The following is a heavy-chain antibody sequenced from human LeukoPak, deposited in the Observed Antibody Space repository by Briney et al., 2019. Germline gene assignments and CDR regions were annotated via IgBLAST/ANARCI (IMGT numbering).Heavy chain of an antibody. Sequence: PSETLSLTCTVSGGSISSGGYYWSWIRQAPGKGLEWVSYISSSGSTIYYADSVKGRFTISRDNAKNSLYLQMNSLRAEDTAVYYCARDFGNVWSRSSWIDYWGQGTLVTVSS. J-gene: IGHJ4*02. CDR2: ISSSGSTI. CDR3: ARDFGNVWSRSSWIDY. V-gene: IGHV3-11*01. D-gene: IGHD2-21*01. CDR1: GGSISSGGYY.